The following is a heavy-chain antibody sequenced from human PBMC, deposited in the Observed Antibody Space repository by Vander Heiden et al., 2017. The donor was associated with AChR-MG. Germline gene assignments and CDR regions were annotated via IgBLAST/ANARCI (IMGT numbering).Heavy chain of an antibody. J-gene: IGHJ4*02. D-gene: IGHD1-26*01. V-gene: IGHV3-23*01. CDR3: AKDPADGGGSFDY. CDR2: ISGSGGST. Sequence: EVQLLESGGGLVQPGGSLRLPCAASGFTFSSYAMSWVRQAPGKGLEWVSAISGSGGSTYYADSVKGRFTISRDNSKNTLYLQMNSLRAEDTAVYYCAKDPADGGGSFDYWGQGTLVTVSS. CDR1: GFTFSSYA.